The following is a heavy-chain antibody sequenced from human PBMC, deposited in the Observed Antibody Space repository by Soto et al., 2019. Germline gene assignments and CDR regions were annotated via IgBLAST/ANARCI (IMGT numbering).Heavy chain of an antibody. Sequence: GSLRLSCAASGFTFSSYAMSWVHQAPGKGLEWVSAISGSGGSTYYADSVKGRFTISRDNSKNTLYLQMNSLRAEDTAVYYCAKSRLRYFDWLFSYYYYYGMDVWGQGTTVTVSS. J-gene: IGHJ6*02. CDR1: GFTFSSYA. CDR3: AKSRLRYFDWLFSYYYYYGMDV. D-gene: IGHD3-9*01. V-gene: IGHV3-23*01. CDR2: ISGSGGST.